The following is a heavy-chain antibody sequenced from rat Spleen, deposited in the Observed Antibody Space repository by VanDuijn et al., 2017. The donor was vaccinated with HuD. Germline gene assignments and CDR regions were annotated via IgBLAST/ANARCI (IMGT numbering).Heavy chain of an antibody. J-gene: IGHJ2*01. D-gene: IGHD1-2*01. V-gene: IGHV2S61*01. CDR1: GFSLSNYG. CDR3: ARADTMAAMGHY. CDR2: IWGNGNA. Sequence: QVQLKESGPGLVQPSQTLSLTCTVSGFSLSNYGVIWVRQPPGKGLEWMGVIWGNGNANYDAALKSRLSISRDTSKSQVFLKMNNLQTEDTAMYFCARADTMAAMGHYRGQGVMVTVSS.